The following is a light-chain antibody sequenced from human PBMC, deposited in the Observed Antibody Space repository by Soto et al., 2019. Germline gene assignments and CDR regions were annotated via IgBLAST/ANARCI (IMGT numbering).Light chain of an antibody. Sequence: EMVMTQSPATLSVSPGASATLSCRASQSVSSNLGWYQQKPGQTPRLLIYGASTRATGIPARFSGSGSGTEFTLTISSLQSEDFAVYYCHQYNTWPSFTFGPGTKVDVK. V-gene: IGKV3-15*01. J-gene: IGKJ3*01. CDR3: HQYNTWPSFT. CDR1: QSVSSN. CDR2: GAS.